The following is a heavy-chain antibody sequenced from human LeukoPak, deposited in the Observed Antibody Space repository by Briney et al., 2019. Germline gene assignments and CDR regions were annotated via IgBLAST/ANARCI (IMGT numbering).Heavy chain of an antibody. Sequence: GGSLRLSCAASGFTFDDYGMSWVRQAPGKGLEWVSGINWNGGSTGYADSVKGRFTISRDNAKNSLYLQMNSLRAEDTALYYCARAYYDSSGYLTSDYWGQGTLVTVSP. J-gene: IGHJ4*02. CDR1: GFTFDDYG. D-gene: IGHD3-22*01. CDR2: INWNGGST. V-gene: IGHV3-20*04. CDR3: ARAYYDSSGYLTSDY.